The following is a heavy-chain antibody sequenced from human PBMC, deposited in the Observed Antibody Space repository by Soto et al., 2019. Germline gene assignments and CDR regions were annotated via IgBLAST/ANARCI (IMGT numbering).Heavy chain of an antibody. J-gene: IGHJ3*02. V-gene: IGHV3-7*04. CDR3: ARGAGSYFRRVVGAFDI. Sequence: GGSLRLSCAASGFTFSSYWMTWVRQAPGKGLEWVANIKQDGSDKFYVDSVKGRFTISRDNAKNSLYMQMNSLRAEDTAVYYCARGAGSYFRRVVGAFDIWGQGTMVTVSS. CDR2: IKQDGSDK. CDR1: GFTFSSYW. D-gene: IGHD3-10*01.